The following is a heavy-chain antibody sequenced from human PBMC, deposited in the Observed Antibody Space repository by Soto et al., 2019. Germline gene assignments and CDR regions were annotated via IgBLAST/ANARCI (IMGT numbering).Heavy chain of an antibody. D-gene: IGHD5-12*01. J-gene: IGHJ2*01. CDR3: ACLNGYNRYFDH. CDR1: GGSLSSGGCS. V-gene: IGHV4-30-2*01. CDR2: IFDTGNT. Sequence: QLLLVESGSGLVRPSQALSISCNVSGGSLSSGGCSWAWVRLPVGKGLEWIGYIFDTGNTYFSASLKSRLSMSVDTSRTQFAMQLASVTAADTAMYYCACLNGYNRYFDHWGRGTLVTVSS.